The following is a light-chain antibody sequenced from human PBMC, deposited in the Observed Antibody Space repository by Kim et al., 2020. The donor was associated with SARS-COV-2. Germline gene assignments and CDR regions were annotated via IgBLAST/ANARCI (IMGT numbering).Light chain of an antibody. CDR1: QSIYSY. CDR2: KAS. J-gene: IGKJ5*01. CDR3: QQFYTYPIT. Sequence: SASVGDRVTITCRASQSIYSYLAWYQQKPGNVPKILIYKASTLESGVPSRFSGSESGTEFTLTISSLQPDDFATYYCQQFYTYPITFGQGTRL. V-gene: IGKV1-5*03.